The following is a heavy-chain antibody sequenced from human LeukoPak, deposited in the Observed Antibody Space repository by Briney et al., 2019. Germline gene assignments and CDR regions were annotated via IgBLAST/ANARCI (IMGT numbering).Heavy chain of an antibody. D-gene: IGHD2-15*01. CDR1: GFTFSNYG. J-gene: IGHJ4*02. V-gene: IGHV3-30*18. Sequence: GGSLRLSCAASGFTFSNYGMHWVRQAPGKGLEWVAVISKDGSDKYYTDSVKGRFTISRDNAKNTLYLQMNSLREEDTALYRCPNDGDPASAGYYFYYFLRGTLLTVSS. CDR3: PNDGDPASAGYYFYY. CDR2: ISKDGSDK.